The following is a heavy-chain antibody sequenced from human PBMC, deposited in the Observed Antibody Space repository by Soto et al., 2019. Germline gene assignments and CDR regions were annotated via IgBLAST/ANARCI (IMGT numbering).Heavy chain of an antibody. J-gene: IGHJ4*02. CDR2: IRSDGTAT. D-gene: IGHD3-16*01. Sequence: EMQLVESGGGLVQPGGSLRLSCVASGFTFSNYWMHWVRQDPGMGLVWVSSIRSDGTATQYADSVNGRFTVSRDNTKNPLDLQMTSLRAEDTAVYYCAKDLSWGQCDYWGQGTLVTVSS. V-gene: IGHV3-74*01. CDR1: GFTFSNYW. CDR3: AKDLSWGQCDY.